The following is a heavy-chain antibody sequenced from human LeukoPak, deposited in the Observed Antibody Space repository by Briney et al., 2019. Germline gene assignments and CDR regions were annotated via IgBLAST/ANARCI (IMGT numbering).Heavy chain of an antibody. D-gene: IGHD3-10*01. CDR2: ISGNGGST. V-gene: IGHV3-23*01. J-gene: IGHJ4*02. CDR3: AKDAVRSYGFDY. Sequence: GGSLRLSCGASGFTFSSYAISWVRQAPGKGLEWVSAISGNGGSTYYADSVKGRFTISRDNSKNTLYLQMNSLRAEDTAVYYCAKDAVRSYGFDYWGQGTLVTVSS. CDR1: GFTFSSYA.